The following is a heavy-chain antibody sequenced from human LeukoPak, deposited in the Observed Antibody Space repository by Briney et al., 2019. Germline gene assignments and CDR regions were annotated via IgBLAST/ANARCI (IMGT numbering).Heavy chain of an antibody. Sequence: ASVKVSCKASGYTFTSYGISWVRRAPGQGLEWMGWISAYNGNTNYAQKLQGRVTMTTDTSTSTAYMELRSLRSDDTAVYYCARAYYYDSSGYWKSYFDYWGQGTLVTVSS. D-gene: IGHD3-22*01. CDR3: ARAYYYDSSGYWKSYFDY. V-gene: IGHV1-18*01. J-gene: IGHJ4*02. CDR1: GYTFTSYG. CDR2: ISAYNGNT.